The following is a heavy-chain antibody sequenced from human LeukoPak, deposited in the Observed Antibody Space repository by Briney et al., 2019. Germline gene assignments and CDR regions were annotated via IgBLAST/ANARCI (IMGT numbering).Heavy chain of an antibody. CDR3: ARGSSRFDC. CDR2: IFDSGNT. V-gene: IGHV4-39*07. Sequence: PSETLSLTCTVSGGSISGNNYYWGWVRQPPGKGLEWIGSIFDSGNTYYNLSLKSRLTISVDTSKNQFSLKLSSVTAADTAVYYCARGSSRFDCWGQGTLVTVSS. J-gene: IGHJ4*02. D-gene: IGHD6-13*01. CDR1: GGSISGNNYY.